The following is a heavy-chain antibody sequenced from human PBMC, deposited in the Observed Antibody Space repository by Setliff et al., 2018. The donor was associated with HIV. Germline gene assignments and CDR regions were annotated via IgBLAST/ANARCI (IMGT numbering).Heavy chain of an antibody. V-gene: IGHV4-59*11. CDR2: FYYSGTT. CDR1: GGSISSHY. D-gene: IGHD3-3*01. J-gene: IGHJ6*03. CDR3: ARGVVDYDFWSGSGDYYYMDV. Sequence: PSETLSLTCTVSGGSISSHYWSWIRQSPGKGLEWIGYFYYSGTTNYNPSLKSRVTISADTSKNQISLKVKSVTAADTAVYYCARGVVDYDFWSGSGDYYYMDVWG.